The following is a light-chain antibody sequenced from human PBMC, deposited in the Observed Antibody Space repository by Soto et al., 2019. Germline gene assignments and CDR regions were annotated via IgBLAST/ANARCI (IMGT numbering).Light chain of an antibody. CDR2: ANI. CDR3: QSYDSSLSGYV. J-gene: IGLJ1*01. CDR1: SSNIGAGYD. Sequence: VLTQPPSVSGAPGQRVTISCAGSSSNIGAGYDVHWYQQIPGTAPKLLIYANINRPSGVPDRFSGSKSGTSAPLAITGLQAEDEADYYCQSYDSSLSGYVFGTGTKVTVL. V-gene: IGLV1-40*01.